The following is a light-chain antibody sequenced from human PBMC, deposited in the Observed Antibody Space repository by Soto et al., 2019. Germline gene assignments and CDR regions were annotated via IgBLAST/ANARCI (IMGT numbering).Light chain of an antibody. CDR2: AAS. Sequence: DIQMTQSPSSLSASVGDTVTITCRASQSIIVHLNWYQQKPGKVPKLLIYAASHLQSGVPSSFSGSGSETDFALTISSLQPEDFATYYCQQSYITPYTFGQGTKLQIK. V-gene: IGKV1-39*01. CDR1: QSIIVH. CDR3: QQSYITPYT. J-gene: IGKJ2*01.